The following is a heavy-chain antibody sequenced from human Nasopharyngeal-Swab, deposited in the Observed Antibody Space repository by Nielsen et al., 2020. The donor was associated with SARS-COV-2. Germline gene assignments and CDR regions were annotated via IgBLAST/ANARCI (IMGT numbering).Heavy chain of an antibody. CDR2: ISDTGDTT. V-gene: IGHV3-64*01. CDR1: GFTFSGYS. D-gene: IGHD2-8*01. J-gene: IGHJ4*02. CDR3: VGDQRLGVPMALGRAVFDY. Sequence: GGSLRLSCAVSGFTFSGYSMHWVRQAPGKGLEYVSAISDTGDTTYYARSVRGRFTISRDNSKNTLFLQMGSLRTEDVAVYYCVGDQRLGVPMALGRAVFDYWGQGTLVTVSS.